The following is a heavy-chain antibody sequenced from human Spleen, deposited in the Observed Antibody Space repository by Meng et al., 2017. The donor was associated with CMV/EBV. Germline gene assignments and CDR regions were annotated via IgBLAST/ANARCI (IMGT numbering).Heavy chain of an antibody. D-gene: IGHD2-21*02. CDR3: ARIERRRILKYCGSDCSTTDY. CDR1: GGSISSSNL. CDR2: IYHSGST. Sequence: QVQLQESGPGLVKPSGNLALTFAVSGGSISSSNLWTWVRQVPGKGLEWIGEIYHSGSTNYNPSLKSRVTISVDKFKNQFSLKLGSVTAADTAVYYCARIERRRILKYCGSDCSTTDYWGQGTLVTVSS. V-gene: IGHV4-4*02. J-gene: IGHJ4*02.